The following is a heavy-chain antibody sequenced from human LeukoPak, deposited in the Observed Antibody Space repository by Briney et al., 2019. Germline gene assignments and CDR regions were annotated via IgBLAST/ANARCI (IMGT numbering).Heavy chain of an antibody. CDR2: ISAYNGNT. J-gene: IGHJ4*02. CDR1: GYTFTSYG. V-gene: IGHV1-18*01. D-gene: IGHD3-22*01. CDR3: ASSPDSSGYYYGDY. Sequence: ASVKVSCKASGYTFTSYGISWVRQAPGQGLEWMGWISAYNGNTNYAQKLQGRVTMTTDTSTSTAYMELRSLRSDDTVVYYCASSPDSSGYYYGDYWGQGTLVTVSS.